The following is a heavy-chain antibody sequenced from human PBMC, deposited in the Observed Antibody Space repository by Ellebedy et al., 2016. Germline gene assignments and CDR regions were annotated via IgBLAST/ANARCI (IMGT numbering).Heavy chain of an antibody. J-gene: IGHJ5*02. Sequence: SQTLSLTCAVYGGSFSGYYWGWIRQPPGKGLEWIGSIYYSGSTYYNPSLKSRVTISVDTSKNQFSLKLSSVTAADTAVYYCARHPIGGNWFDPWGQGTLVTVSS. CDR2: IYYSGST. D-gene: IGHD3-10*01. CDR3: ARHPIGGNWFDP. V-gene: IGHV4-39*01. CDR1: GGSFSGYY.